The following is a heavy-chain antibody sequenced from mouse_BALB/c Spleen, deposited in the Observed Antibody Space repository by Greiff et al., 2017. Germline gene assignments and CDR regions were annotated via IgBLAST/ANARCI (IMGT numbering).Heavy chain of an antibody. Sequence: QVQLKQPGAELVKPGASVKLSCKASGYTFTSYWMHWVKQRPGQGLEWIGEIDPSDSYTNYNQKFKGKATLTVDKSSSTAYMQLSSLTSEDSAVYYCARPYGYYFDYWGQGTTLTVSS. CDR2: IDPSDSYT. CDR3: ARPYGYYFDY. V-gene: IGHV1-69*02. CDR1: GYTFTSYW. J-gene: IGHJ2*01. D-gene: IGHD2-2*01.